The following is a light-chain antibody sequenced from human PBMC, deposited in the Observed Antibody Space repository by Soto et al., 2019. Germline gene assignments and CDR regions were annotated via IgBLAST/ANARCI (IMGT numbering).Light chain of an antibody. CDR1: QSISSY. J-gene: IGKJ1*01. V-gene: IGKV1-39*01. CDR3: QQYYSYPQT. Sequence: EIQMTHSPSSLSASVVGRVTITCRASQSISSYLNWYQQKPGKAPKLLIYAASTLQSGVPSRFSGSGSGTDFTLTISCLQSEDFATYYCQQYYSYPQTFGQGTKVDIK. CDR2: AAS.